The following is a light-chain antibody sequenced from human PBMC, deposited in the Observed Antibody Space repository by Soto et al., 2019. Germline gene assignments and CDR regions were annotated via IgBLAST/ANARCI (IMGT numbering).Light chain of an antibody. CDR3: SSYTSSSPVV. V-gene: IGLV2-14*01. Sequence: VLTQPASVSGSPGQSITISCTGTSSDVGGYNYVSWYQQHPGKAPKLMIYDVSNRPSGVSNRFSGSKSGNTASLTISGLQAEDEADYYCSSYTSSSPVVFGGGTKVTVL. J-gene: IGLJ2*01. CDR2: DVS. CDR1: SSDVGGYNY.